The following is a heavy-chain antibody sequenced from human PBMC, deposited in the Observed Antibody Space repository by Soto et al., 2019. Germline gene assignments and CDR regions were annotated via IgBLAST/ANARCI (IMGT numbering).Heavy chain of an antibody. CDR2: IYHSGST. V-gene: IGHV4-30-2*01. Sequence: LSLTCAVSGGSISSGGYSWSWIRQPPGKGLEWIGYIYHSGSTYYNPSLKSRVTISVDRSKNQFSLKLSSVTAADTAVYYCARAHSLRYFDYWGKGTLVTVS. CDR1: GGSISSGGYS. CDR3: ARAHSLRYFDY. D-gene: IGHD2-15*01. J-gene: IGHJ4*02.